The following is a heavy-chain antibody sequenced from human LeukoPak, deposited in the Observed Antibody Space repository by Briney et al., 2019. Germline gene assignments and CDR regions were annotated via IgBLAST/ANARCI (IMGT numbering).Heavy chain of an antibody. D-gene: IGHD2-2*01. CDR2: IRCKTYGGTT. J-gene: IGHJ4*02. Sequence: GRSLRLSCTASGFTFADYLMSWFRQAPGKGLEWVGFIRCKTYGGTTEYAASVKGRFTISRDDSKSIAYLQMNSLETEDTAVYYCAKPATSILIYFDSWGQGTLVTVSS. CDR1: GFTFADYL. CDR3: AKPATSILIYFDS. V-gene: IGHV3-49*03.